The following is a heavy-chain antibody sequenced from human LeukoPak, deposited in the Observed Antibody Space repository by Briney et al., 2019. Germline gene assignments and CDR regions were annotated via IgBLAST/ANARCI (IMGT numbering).Heavy chain of an antibody. Sequence: GGSLRLSCAASGFTFSSYGMHWVRQAPGKGLEWVTFIQYDASKKYYADSVKGRFAISRDNSKNTLYLQMNSLRPQDTAVYYCAKDRKGYYYYYMDVWGKGTTVTISS. D-gene: IGHD1-14*01. CDR2: IQYDASKK. J-gene: IGHJ6*03. CDR3: AKDRKGYYYYYMDV. V-gene: IGHV3-30*02. CDR1: GFTFSSYG.